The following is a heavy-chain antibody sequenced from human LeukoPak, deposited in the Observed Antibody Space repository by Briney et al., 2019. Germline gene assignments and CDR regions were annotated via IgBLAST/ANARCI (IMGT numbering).Heavy chain of an antibody. V-gene: IGHV4-59*01. CDR1: GGSFSSYY. D-gene: IGHD2-15*01. CDR2: IYYSGST. Sequence: SETLSLTCAVYGGSFSSYYWSWIRQPPGKGLEWIGYIYYSGSTNYNPSLKSRVTISVDTSKNQFSLKLSSVTAADTAVYYCARGYYSGGSCYYYFDYWGQGTLVTVSS. CDR3: ARGYYSGGSCYYYFDY. J-gene: IGHJ4*02.